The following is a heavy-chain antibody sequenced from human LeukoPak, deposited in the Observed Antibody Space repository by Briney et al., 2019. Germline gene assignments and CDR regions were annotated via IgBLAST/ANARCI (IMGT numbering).Heavy chain of an antibody. CDR2: INHSGST. V-gene: IGHV4-34*01. Sequence: SETLSLTCAVYGGSFSGYYWSWIRQPPGKGLEWIGEINHSGSTNYNPPLKSRVTISVDTSKNQFSLKLSSVTAADTAVYYCARVNYGSGSPNDYWGQGTLATVSS. CDR3: ARVNYGSGSPNDY. D-gene: IGHD3-10*01. J-gene: IGHJ4*02. CDR1: GGSFSGYY.